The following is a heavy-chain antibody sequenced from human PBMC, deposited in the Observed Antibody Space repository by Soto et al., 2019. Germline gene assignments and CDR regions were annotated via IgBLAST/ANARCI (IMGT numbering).Heavy chain of an antibody. J-gene: IGHJ5*02. V-gene: IGHV1-8*01. CDR3: ARAKYDFWRGYSFAGWFDP. Sequence: QVPLVQSGAEVKKPGASVKVSCKASGYTFTSYDINWVRQATGQGLEWMGWMNPNSGNTGYAQKFQGRVTMTRNTSISTAYMELSSLRSEDTAVYYCARAKYDFWRGYSFAGWFDPWGQGNLVTVSS. CDR2: MNPNSGNT. D-gene: IGHD3-3*01. CDR1: GYTFTSYD.